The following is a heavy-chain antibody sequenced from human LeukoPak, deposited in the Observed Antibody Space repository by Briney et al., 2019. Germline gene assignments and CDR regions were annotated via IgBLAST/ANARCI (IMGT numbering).Heavy chain of an antibody. CDR3: ARDLGPYYYDSSGYHWFDS. CDR1: GFTFSSYW. D-gene: IGHD3-22*01. CDR2: INSDGSST. V-gene: IGHV3-74*01. J-gene: IGHJ5*01. Sequence: GGSLRLSCAASGFTFSSYWMHWVRQAPGKGLVWVSRINSDGSSTSYADSVKGRFTISRDNAKNTLYLQMNSLRAEDTAVYYCARDLGPYYYDSSGYHWFDSWGQGTLVTVSS.